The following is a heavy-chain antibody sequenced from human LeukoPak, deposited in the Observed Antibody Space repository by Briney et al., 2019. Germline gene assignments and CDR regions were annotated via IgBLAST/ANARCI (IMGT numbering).Heavy chain of an antibody. V-gene: IGHV4-59*08. Sequence: SETLSLTCTVSGVSISNYHWSWIRQPPGKGLEWVAYIYNSGPTNYNPSLRSRVTISVDTSNNQFSLKLSSVTAADTAVYYCARHYYGSGINWFDPWGQGTLVTVSS. CDR3: ARHYYGSGINWFDP. CDR1: GVSISNYH. CDR2: IYNSGPT. J-gene: IGHJ5*02. D-gene: IGHD3-10*01.